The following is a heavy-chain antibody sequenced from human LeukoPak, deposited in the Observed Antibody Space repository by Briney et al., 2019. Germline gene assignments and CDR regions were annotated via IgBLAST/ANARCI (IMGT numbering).Heavy chain of an antibody. CDR1: GYTFTGYY. Sequence: ASVKVSCKASGYTFTGYYMHWVRQAPGQGLEWMGWINPNSGVTNYAQKFQGRVTMTRDTSISTVYMELSRLRSDDTAVYYCARQGALVKGIDYWSQGTLVTVSS. CDR3: ARQGALVKGIDY. CDR2: INPNSGVT. D-gene: IGHD6-13*01. J-gene: IGHJ4*02. V-gene: IGHV1-2*02.